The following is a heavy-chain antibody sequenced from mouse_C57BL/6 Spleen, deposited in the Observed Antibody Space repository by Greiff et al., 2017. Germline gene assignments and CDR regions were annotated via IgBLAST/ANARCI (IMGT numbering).Heavy chain of an antibody. CDR2: IHPSDSDT. D-gene: IGHD2-3*01. CDR3: AIDGWNDGYYGWFAY. Sequence: QVQLQQPGAELVKPGASVKVSCKASGYAFTSYWMHWVKQRPGKGLEWIGRIHPSDSDTNYNQTFKGKATLTVDKSSRTAYMQLSSLTTEDAAVDYFAIDGWNDGYYGWFAYWGQGTLVTGSA. CDR1: GYAFTSYW. J-gene: IGHJ3*01. V-gene: IGHV1-74*01.